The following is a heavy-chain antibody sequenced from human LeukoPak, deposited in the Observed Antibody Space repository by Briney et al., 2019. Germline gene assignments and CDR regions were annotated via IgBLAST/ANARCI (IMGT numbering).Heavy chain of an antibody. CDR3: ARQCYDILTGSNWFDP. D-gene: IGHD3-9*01. J-gene: IGHJ5*02. CDR2: IYPGDSDT. CDR1: GYTFTDYW. Sequence: GESLKISCKGSGYTFTDYWIAWVRQMPGKGLQWMGIIYPGDSDTRYSPSFQGQVTISADKSIRTAYLQWSSLKASDTAMYYCARQCYDILTGSNWFDPWGQGTLVTVSS. V-gene: IGHV5-51*01.